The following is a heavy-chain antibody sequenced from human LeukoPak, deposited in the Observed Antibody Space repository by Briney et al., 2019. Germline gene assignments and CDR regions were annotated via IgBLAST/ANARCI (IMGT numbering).Heavy chain of an antibody. CDR2: IYTSGST. D-gene: IGHD6-13*01. CDR3: AREDRSSSSSWYYYGMDV. J-gene: IGHJ6*02. Sequence: PSETLSLTCTVSGGSISSYYWSWIRQPAGXGLEWIGRIYTSGSTNYNPSLKSRVTMSVDTSKNQFSLKLSSVTAADTAVYYCAREDRSSSSSWYYYGMDVWGQGTTVTVSS. V-gene: IGHV4-4*07. CDR1: GGSISSYY.